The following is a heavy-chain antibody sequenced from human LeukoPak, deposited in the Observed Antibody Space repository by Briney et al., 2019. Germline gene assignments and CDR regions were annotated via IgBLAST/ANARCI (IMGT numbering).Heavy chain of an antibody. CDR1: GFTFSSYW. CDR2: INTDGSST. V-gene: IGHV3-74*01. Sequence: PGGSLRLSCAASGFTFSSYWMHWVRQAPGKGLVWVSRINTDGSSTSYADSVKGRFTISRDNSKNTLYLQMNSLRAEDTAVYYCANPTPEYIAARPLKFDPWGQGTLVTVSS. CDR3: ANPTPEYIAARPLKFDP. J-gene: IGHJ5*02. D-gene: IGHD6-6*01.